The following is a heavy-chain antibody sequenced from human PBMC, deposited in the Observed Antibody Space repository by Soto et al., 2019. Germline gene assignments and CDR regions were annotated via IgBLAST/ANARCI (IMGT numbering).Heavy chain of an antibody. Sequence: EVQLVESGGGLVQPGGSLRLSCAASGFTFSDHYMDWVRQAPGKGLEWVGRSKNKADSYTTEYAASVKGRFTISRDGSKNSLFLQMNSLKTEDTAGYYCTVWGSGNDFGAAWGQGILVTVSS. CDR2: SKNKADSYTT. D-gene: IGHD3-10*01. J-gene: IGHJ4*02. CDR3: TVWGSGNDFGAA. V-gene: IGHV3-72*01. CDR1: GFTFSDHY.